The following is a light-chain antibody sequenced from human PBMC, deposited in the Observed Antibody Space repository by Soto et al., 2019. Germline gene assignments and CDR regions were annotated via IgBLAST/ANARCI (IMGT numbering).Light chain of an antibody. CDR3: QQYYSTPYT. J-gene: IGKJ2*01. CDR2: WAS. Sequence: DIVMTQSPDSLAVSLGERSTINCMSSQSVLYSSNNKNYLAWYQQKPGQPPKLLIYWASTRESGVPDRFSGSGSGTDFTLTISSLQAEDVAVYYCQQYYSTPYTFGQGTKLVIK. CDR1: QSVLYSSNNKNY. V-gene: IGKV4-1*01.